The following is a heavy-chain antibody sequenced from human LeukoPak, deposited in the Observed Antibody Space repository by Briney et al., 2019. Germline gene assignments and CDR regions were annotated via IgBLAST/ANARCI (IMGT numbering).Heavy chain of an antibody. D-gene: IGHD6-19*01. J-gene: IGHJ4*02. CDR1: GFTFSGSA. CDR2: IRGKANNYAT. V-gene: IGHV3-73*01. Sequence: GGSLKLSCAASGFTFSGSAMHWVRQASGKGLEWVGRIRGKANNYATTYVASVKGRFTISRDDLRNTAFLQMNSLKTEDTAVYYCTRQDSGFDYWGQGTLVTVSS. CDR3: TRQDSGFDY.